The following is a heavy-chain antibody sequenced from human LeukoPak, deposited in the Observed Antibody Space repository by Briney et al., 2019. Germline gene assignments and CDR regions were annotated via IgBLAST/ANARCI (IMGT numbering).Heavy chain of an antibody. D-gene: IGHD4-17*01. V-gene: IGHV1-69*06. CDR2: VIPIFGTA. J-gene: IGHJ5*02. CDR1: GGSFSNYA. CDR3: ARGLLYGDYVRPPGFDP. Sequence: SVKVSCKSSGGSFSNYAITWVRQAPGQGLEWMGGVIPIFGTAHYAQRFQGRVTITADKSTSTAYMELSRLKSEDTAVYYCARGLLYGDYVRPPGFDPWGQGTLVTVSS.